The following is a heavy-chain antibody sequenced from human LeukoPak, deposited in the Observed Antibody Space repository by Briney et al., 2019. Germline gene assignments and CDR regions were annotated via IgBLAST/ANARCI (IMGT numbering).Heavy chain of an antibody. Sequence: SETLSLTCTVSGGSISSSSYYWGWIRQPPGKGLEWIGSIYYSGSTYYNPSLKSRVTISVDTSKSQLSLKLASVTAADTAVYYCARGGTTSWNYFDYWGQGTLVTVSS. CDR2: IYYSGST. J-gene: IGHJ4*02. D-gene: IGHD6-13*01. CDR3: ARGGTTSWNYFDY. V-gene: IGHV4-39*07. CDR1: GGSISSSSYY.